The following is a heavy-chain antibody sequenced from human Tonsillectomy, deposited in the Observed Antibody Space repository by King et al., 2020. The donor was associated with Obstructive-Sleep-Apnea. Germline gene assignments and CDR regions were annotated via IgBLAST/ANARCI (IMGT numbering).Heavy chain of an antibody. CDR1: GYTFTGYY. CDR2: INPNSGGT. J-gene: IGHJ4*02. CDR3: ARESGVGATILDY. D-gene: IGHD1-26*01. V-gene: IGHV1-2*04. Sequence: VQLVESGAEVKKPGASVKVSCKASGYTFTGYYMHWVRQAPGQGLEWMGWINPNSGGTNYAQKFQGWVTMTRDTSISTAYMAMSRLRSDDTAVYYCARESGVGATILDYWGQGTLVTVSS.